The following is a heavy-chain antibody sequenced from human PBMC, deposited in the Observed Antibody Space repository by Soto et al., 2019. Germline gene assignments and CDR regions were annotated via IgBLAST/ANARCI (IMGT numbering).Heavy chain of an antibody. D-gene: IGHD4-17*01. Sequence: QVQLVQSGAEVKKPGSSVKVSCKASGGTFSSYAISWVRQAPGQGLEWMGGIIPIFGTADYAQKFHGRVTFTADESRSTAYMELSSLRSEDTAVYYFARDSGGTTVAFGIDVWGQGTTVTVSS. CDR3: ARDSGGTTVAFGIDV. J-gene: IGHJ6*02. CDR2: IIPIFGTA. V-gene: IGHV1-69*01. CDR1: GGTFSSYA.